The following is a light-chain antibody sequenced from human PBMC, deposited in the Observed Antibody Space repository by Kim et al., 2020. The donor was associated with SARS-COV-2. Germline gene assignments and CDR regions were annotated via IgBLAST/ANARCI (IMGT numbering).Light chain of an antibody. Sequence: EIVLTQSPGTLSLSPGERATLSCRASQSVTSIYLAWYQQKPGQAPRLLIYGVSSRATGIPDRFSGSGSGTDFTLTISRLEPEDFAVYYCQQYGSSPRTFGQGTKVDIK. CDR1: QSVTSIY. V-gene: IGKV3-20*01. CDR2: GVS. J-gene: IGKJ1*01. CDR3: QQYGSSPRT.